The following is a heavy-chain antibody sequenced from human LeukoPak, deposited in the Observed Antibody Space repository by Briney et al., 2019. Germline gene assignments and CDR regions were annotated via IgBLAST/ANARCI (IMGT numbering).Heavy chain of an antibody. CDR1: GFTVSSYG. V-gene: IGHV3-66*02. Sequence: PGGSLRLSCAASGFTVSSYGMSWVRQAPGKGPEWVSLVYSDGVTRYADSVQGRFTISRDNSKNTVYLQMNNLRVEVTAVYHCVRDRAEGRAWVEFDPCGQGILVTVSS. CDR3: VRDRAEGRAWVEFDP. J-gene: IGHJ5*02. CDR2: VYSDGVT.